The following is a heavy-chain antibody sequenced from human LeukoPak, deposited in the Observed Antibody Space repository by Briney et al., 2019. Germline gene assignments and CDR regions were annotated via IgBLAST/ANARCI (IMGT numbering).Heavy chain of an antibody. J-gene: IGHJ4*02. V-gene: IGHV3-7*03. CDR3: ARNLDY. CDR1: GFTFSIYW. CDR2: IKTDGSRI. Sequence: GGSLRLSCAASGFTFSIYWMTWVRQAPGKGLEWVANIKTDGSRIYYVDSVKGRFTISRDNAKNSLYLQMSSLRAEDTAVYYCARNLDYWGQGTLVTVSS.